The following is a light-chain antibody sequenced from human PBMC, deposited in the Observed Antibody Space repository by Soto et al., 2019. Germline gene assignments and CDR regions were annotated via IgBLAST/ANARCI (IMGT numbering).Light chain of an antibody. CDR3: QEYNTWPWT. CDR2: GAS. J-gene: IGKJ1*01. V-gene: IGKV3-15*01. Sequence: ETLMTQSPATLSVSPGERATLSCRASQSVNNNLAWYQQKLGQAPRVLIYGASTRATGIPARFTGSGSGTEFILTITSLQSEDSAVYYCQEYNTWPWTFGQGIKVEFK. CDR1: QSVNNN.